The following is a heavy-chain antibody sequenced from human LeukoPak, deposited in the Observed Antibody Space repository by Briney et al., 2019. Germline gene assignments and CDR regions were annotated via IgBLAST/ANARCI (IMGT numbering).Heavy chain of an antibody. Sequence: PSETLSLTCSVSDDSFSTHYWTWIRHPPGKGLEWIGYISSIGSTNYNPSLKSRVTISVDTSKNQFSLKLSSVTAAATAVYYCARSYSSSSTFDYWGQGTLVTVSS. D-gene: IGHD6-6*01. CDR2: ISSIGST. V-gene: IGHV4-59*08. CDR1: DDSFSTHY. CDR3: ARSYSSSSTFDY. J-gene: IGHJ4*02.